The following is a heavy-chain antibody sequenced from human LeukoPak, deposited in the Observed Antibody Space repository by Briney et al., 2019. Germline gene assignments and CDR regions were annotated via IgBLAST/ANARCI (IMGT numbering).Heavy chain of an antibody. CDR3: ARDGGIAVAGTNLDY. CDR2: ISSSSSYI. Sequence: GGSLRLSCAASGFTFSSYSMNWVRQAPGKGLEWASSISSSSSYIYYADSVKGRFTISRDNAKNSLYLQMNSLRAEDTAVYYCARDGGIAVAGTNLDYWGQGTLVTVSS. V-gene: IGHV3-21*01. CDR1: GFTFSSYS. J-gene: IGHJ4*02. D-gene: IGHD6-19*01.